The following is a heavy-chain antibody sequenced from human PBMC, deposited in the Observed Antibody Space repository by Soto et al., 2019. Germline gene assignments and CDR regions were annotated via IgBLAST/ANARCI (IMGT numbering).Heavy chain of an antibody. CDR1: GGSISSSSYY. V-gene: IGHV4-39*01. CDR3: ARHYFDAAMVSWDGMDV. Sequence: QLQLQESGPGLVKPSETLSLTCTVSGGSISSSSYYWGWIRQPPGKGLEWIGSIYYSGSTYYNPSLKSRVTISVDPSKNQFSLKLSSVTAADTAVYYCARHYFDAAMVSWDGMDVWGQGTTVTVSS. D-gene: IGHD5-18*01. CDR2: IYYSGST. J-gene: IGHJ6*02.